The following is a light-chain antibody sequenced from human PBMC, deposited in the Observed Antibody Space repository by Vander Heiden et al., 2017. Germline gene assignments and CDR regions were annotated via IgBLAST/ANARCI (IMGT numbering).Light chain of an antibody. CDR1: QTIRNF. Sequence: IQMTQSPSSLSASVGDRVTITCRASQTIRNFLNWYQNKPGKAPKLLIYGASSLQSGVTSRFSCSGFGTDFTLTITSLQTEDFARYYCQQSYSTPPAFGQGTKVEIK. V-gene: IGKV1-39*01. CDR2: GAS. J-gene: IGKJ2*01. CDR3: QQSYSTPPA.